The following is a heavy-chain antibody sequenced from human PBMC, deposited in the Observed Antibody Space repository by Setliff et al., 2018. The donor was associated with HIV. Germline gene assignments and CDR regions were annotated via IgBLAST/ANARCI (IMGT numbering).Heavy chain of an antibody. V-gene: IGHV3-30*02. D-gene: IGHD2-21*01. CDR2: IRYDGSNK. CDR3: AKLGTAALWYFDY. Sequence: PGGSLRLSCAASGFTFSSYGMHWVRQAPGKGLEWVAFIRYDGSNKYYADSVKGRFTISRDNSKNTLYLQMNSLRAEDTAVYYCAKLGTAALWYFDYWGQGTLVTVSS. CDR1: GFTFSSYG. J-gene: IGHJ4*02.